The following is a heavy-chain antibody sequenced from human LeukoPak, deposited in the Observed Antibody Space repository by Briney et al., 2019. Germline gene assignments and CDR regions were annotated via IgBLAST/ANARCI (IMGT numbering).Heavy chain of an antibody. D-gene: IGHD3-3*01. CDR2: IIPIFGTA. V-gene: IGHV1-69*05. CDR1: GGTFSSYA. Sequence: SVKVSCKASGGTFSSYAISWARQAPGQGLEWMGGIIPIFGTANYAQKFQGRVTITTDESTSTAYMELTSLRSDDTAVYYCASTPDGWGGVGYLDYWGQGTLVTVSS. CDR3: ASTPDGWGGVGYLDY. J-gene: IGHJ4*02.